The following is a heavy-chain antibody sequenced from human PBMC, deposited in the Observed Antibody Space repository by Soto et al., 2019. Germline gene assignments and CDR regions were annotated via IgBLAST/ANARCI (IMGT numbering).Heavy chain of an antibody. D-gene: IGHD2-21*01. CDR3: AKCGGLGTPRGGGNCYCQIDY. Sequence: PGGSLRLSCATSGFAFSSYAMSWVRQAPGEGLEWVSGISGSDTSTYYADSVKGRFTISRDNSKNTLYLQMNSLRAEDTAVYYCAKCGGLGTPRGGGNCYCQIDYWGQGIPVTVSS. CDR2: ISGSDTST. J-gene: IGHJ4*02. V-gene: IGHV3-23*01. CDR1: GFAFSSYA.